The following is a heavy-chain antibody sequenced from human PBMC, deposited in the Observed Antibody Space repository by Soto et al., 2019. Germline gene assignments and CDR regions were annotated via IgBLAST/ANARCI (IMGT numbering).Heavy chain of an antibody. D-gene: IGHD6-19*01. J-gene: IGHJ4*02. CDR3: VRVGAVAANGGYFDY. V-gene: IGHV4-4*07. CDR1: GGSISGYY. CDR2: IHSSGTT. Sequence: QVQLQESGPGLVKPWETLSLTCHVSGGSISGYYWSWIRQAAGKGLEWVGRIHSSGTTAYSPSLKSRRTMSVDTSKNQFSVKVTSVSAADTAVYYCVRVGAVAANGGYFDYWGQGILVTVSA.